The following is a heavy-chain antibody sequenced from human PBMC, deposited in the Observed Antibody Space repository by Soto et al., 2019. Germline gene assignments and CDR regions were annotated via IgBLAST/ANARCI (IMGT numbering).Heavy chain of an antibody. J-gene: IGHJ4*02. D-gene: IGHD3-10*01. CDR1: GFTFDDYA. CDR2: ISWNSGNI. CDR3: ANDASITPTSLAH. V-gene: IGHV3-9*01. Sequence: EVQLVESGGGLVQPGRSLRLSCAASGFTFDDYAMHWVRQAPGKGLEWVSSISWNSGNIDYADSVKGRFTVSRDNAKNVLYLHMSSLRSEDSALYYCANDASITPTSLAHWGQGTLVTVSS.